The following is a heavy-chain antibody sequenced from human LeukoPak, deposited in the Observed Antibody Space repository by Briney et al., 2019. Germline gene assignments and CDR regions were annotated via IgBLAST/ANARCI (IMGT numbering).Heavy chain of an antibody. Sequence: ASVKVSCKASGYTFTSYDINWVRQATGQGLEWMGWMSPNSGNTGYAQKLQGRVTMTRNTSISTAYMELSSLRSEDTAVYYCARGYSYGRPFDPWGQGTLVTVSS. CDR1: GYTFTSYD. D-gene: IGHD5-18*01. V-gene: IGHV1-8*01. CDR3: ARGYSYGRPFDP. CDR2: MSPNSGNT. J-gene: IGHJ5*02.